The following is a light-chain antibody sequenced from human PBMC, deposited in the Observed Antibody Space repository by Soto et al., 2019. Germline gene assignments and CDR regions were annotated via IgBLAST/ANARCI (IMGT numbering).Light chain of an antibody. J-gene: IGLJ2*01. CDR3: SSYTRTNTLI. Sequence: QSVLTQPASVSGSPGQSITISCTGASSDVGDYNYVSWYQQHPGKAPKLIIYGVSDRPSGISHRFSGSKSGNTASLTISGLQAEDEADYYCSSYTRTNTLIFGGGTKLTVL. CDR2: GVS. CDR1: SSDVGDYNY. V-gene: IGLV2-14*03.